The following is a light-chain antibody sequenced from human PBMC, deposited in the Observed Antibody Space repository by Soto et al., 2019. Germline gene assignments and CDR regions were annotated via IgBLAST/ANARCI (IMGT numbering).Light chain of an antibody. CDR1: QDISNY. CDR3: LQDYNYPYT. Sequence: DSQLTQSPSFLSASVGDRVTITCRASQDISNYLAWYQQKPGKAPKFLIYGTSTLQSGVPSRFSGSGSGTEFTLTISSLQPEDFATYYCLQDYNYPYTFGQGIKVDIK. J-gene: IGKJ2*01. CDR2: GTS. V-gene: IGKV1-9*01.